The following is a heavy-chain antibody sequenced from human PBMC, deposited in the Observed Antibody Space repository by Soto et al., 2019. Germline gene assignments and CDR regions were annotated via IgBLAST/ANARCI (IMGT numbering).Heavy chain of an antibody. CDR2: IGVYANT. CDR1: GFTFSSYD. D-gene: IGHD1-26*01. V-gene: IGHV3-23*01. Sequence: LRLSCAASGFTFSSYDMNWVRQAPGKGLEWVSAIGVYANTYYADSVKGRFTISRDDSRNTVHLQLNSLRVDDTAVYYCAKESTVGSPGDYFDSWGQGTLVTVSS. J-gene: IGHJ4*02. CDR3: AKESTVGSPGDYFDS.